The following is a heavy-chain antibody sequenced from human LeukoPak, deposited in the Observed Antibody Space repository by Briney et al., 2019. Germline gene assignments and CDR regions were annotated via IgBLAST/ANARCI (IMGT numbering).Heavy chain of an antibody. J-gene: IGHJ4*02. CDR1: GFTFNW. CDR2: IKTDGSEK. V-gene: IGHV3-7*01. CDR3: ARDLTGEIPYY. Sequence: GGSLRLSCEGSGFTFNWMGWVRQAPRKGLQWVANIKTDGSEKYYVDSVKGRFTISRDNAKNSLYLQMNSLRAEDTAVYYCARDLTGEIPYYWGQGTLVTVSS. D-gene: IGHD5-24*01.